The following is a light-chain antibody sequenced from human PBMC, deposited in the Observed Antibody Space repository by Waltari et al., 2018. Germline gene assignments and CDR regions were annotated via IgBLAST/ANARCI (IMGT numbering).Light chain of an antibody. V-gene: IGLV1-40*02. Sequence: QSVLTHPPSVSGAPGQRVTIYCIGANSHIGRFQVHWYQKSPGVAPKLLMYGSSNRPAGVPDRFSGSKSDTSASLVITGLQVEDEGDFYCQSYDNILQGCVFGTGTKVIV. CDR3: QSYDNILQGCV. CDR2: GSS. J-gene: IGLJ1*01. CDR1: NSHIGRFQ.